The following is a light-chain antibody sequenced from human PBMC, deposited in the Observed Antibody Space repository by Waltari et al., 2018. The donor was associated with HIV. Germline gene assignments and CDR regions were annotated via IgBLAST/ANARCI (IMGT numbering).Light chain of an antibody. CDR3: QQYNKWPWT. CDR2: GAS. J-gene: IGKJ1*01. Sequence: EVVMTQSQATLSVSPGERATLSCRASQDIANNLTWNQQKPGQPPRLLIFGASTRATGIPARFSGSWSGTEFTLPISSLQSEDFAVYYCQQYNKWPWTFGHGTRVEIK. CDR1: QDIANN. V-gene: IGKV3-15*01.